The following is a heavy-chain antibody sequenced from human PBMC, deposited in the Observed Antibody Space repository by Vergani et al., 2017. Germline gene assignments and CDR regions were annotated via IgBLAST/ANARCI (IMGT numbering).Heavy chain of an antibody. V-gene: IGHV3-48*03. Sequence: EVQLLESGGGLVQPGGSLRLSCAASGFTFSSYEMNWVRQAPGKGLEWVSYISSSGSTIYYADSVKGRFTISRDNAKNTLYLQMNSLRAEDTAVYYCATYYDSSGYYYYYYYMDVWGKGTTVTVSS. CDR3: ATYYDSSGYYYYYYYMDV. CDR2: ISSSGSTI. D-gene: IGHD3-22*01. J-gene: IGHJ6*03. CDR1: GFTFSSYE.